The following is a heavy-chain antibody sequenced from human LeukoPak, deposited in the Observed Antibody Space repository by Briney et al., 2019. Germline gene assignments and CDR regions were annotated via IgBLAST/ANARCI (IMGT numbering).Heavy chain of an antibody. CDR2: INHSGST. V-gene: IGHV4-34*01. D-gene: IGHD5-18*01. J-gene: IGHJ4*02. CDR3: AISGYSYGTLSYFDY. CDR1: GGSISSYY. Sequence: PSETLSLTCTVSGGSISSYYWSWIRQPPGKGLEWIGEINHSGSTNYNPSLKSRVTISVDTSKNQFSLKLSSVTAADTAVYYCAISGYSYGTLSYFDYWGQGTLSPSPQ.